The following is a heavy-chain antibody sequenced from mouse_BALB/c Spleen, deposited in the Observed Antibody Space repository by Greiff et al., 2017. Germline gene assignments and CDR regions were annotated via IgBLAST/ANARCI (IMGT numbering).Heavy chain of an antibody. D-gene: IGHD2-4*01. Sequence: QVQLQQSGAELAKPGASVKMSCQASGYTFTSYWMHLVKQRPGQGLEWIGYINPSTGYTEYNQKFKDKATLTADKSSSTAYMQLSSLTSEDSAVYYCARYGDYAWFAYWGQGTLVTVSA. CDR1: GYTFTSYW. CDR3: ARYGDYAWFAY. V-gene: IGHV1-7*01. CDR2: INPSTGYT. J-gene: IGHJ3*01.